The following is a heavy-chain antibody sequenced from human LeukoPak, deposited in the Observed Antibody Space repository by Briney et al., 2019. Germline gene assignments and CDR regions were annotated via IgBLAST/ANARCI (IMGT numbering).Heavy chain of an antibody. CDR3: ARDRIAVAGTEFDY. V-gene: IGHV3-11*01. CDR2: ISSSGSTI. J-gene: IGHJ4*02. CDR1: GFTFSDYY. Sequence: GGSLRLSCAASGFTFSDYYMSWIRQAPGRGLEWVSYISSSGSTIYYADSVKGRFTISRDNAKNSLYLQMNSLRAEDTAVYYCARDRIAVAGTEFDYWGQGTLVTVSS. D-gene: IGHD6-19*01.